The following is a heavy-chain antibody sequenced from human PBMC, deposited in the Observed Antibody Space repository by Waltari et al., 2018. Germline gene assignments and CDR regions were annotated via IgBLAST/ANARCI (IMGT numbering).Heavy chain of an antibody. Sequence: EVQLVESGGGLVQPGGSLRLPCAASGFPSGDYWVNWLRQPPGKGLEWVSRINIDGGYISYTDSVKGRFTISRDNAKNTLFLQLNSLRAEDTAVYYCARKGGRGYPYGPFYYDHWGQGTLVTVSP. CDR2: INIDGGYI. CDR3: ARKGGRGYPYGPFYYDH. V-gene: IGHV3-74*01. D-gene: IGHD5-18*01. J-gene: IGHJ4*02. CDR1: GFPSGDYW.